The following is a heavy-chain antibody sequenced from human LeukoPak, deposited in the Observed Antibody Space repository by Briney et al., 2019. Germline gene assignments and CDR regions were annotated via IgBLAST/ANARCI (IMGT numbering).Heavy chain of an antibody. D-gene: IGHD5-24*01. CDR3: AIGNRRFVY. J-gene: IGHJ4*02. CDR1: GYTLTELS. Sequence: ASVKVSCKVSGYTLTELSMHWVRQAPGKGLEWMTAFDPEDGETIYAQKLQGRVTMTEDTSTHTAYMDLSSLRSEDTAVYYCAIGNRRFVYWGQGTLVTVSS. CDR2: FDPEDGET. V-gene: IGHV1-24*01.